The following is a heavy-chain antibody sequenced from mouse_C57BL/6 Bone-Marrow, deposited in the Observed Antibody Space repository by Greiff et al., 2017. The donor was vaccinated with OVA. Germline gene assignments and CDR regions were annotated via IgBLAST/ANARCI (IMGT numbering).Heavy chain of an antibody. J-gene: IGHJ3*01. CDR1: GYAFSNYW. CDR3: ARGAY. V-gene: IGHV1-80*01. Sequence: QVQLQQSGAELVKPEASVKISCKASGYAFSNYWMHWVKQRPGKGLEWIGQIYPGDGDTNYNGKFKGKATLTADKSSSTAHMHLSSLTSEDSAVFFCARGAYWGQGTLVTVSA. CDR2: IYPGDGDT.